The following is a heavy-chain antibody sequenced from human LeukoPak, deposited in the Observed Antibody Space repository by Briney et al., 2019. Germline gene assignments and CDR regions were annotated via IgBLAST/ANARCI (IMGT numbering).Heavy chain of an antibody. CDR2: IKQDGSEK. V-gene: IGHV3-7*01. Sequence: GGSLRLSCAASGFTVSSNYMSWVRQAPGKGLEWVANIKQDGSEKYYVDSVKGRFTISRDNAKNSLYLQMNSLRAEDTAVYYCARGLPYDSFDYWGQGTLVTVSS. CDR3: ARGLPYDSFDY. CDR1: GFTVSSNY. J-gene: IGHJ4*02. D-gene: IGHD3-16*01.